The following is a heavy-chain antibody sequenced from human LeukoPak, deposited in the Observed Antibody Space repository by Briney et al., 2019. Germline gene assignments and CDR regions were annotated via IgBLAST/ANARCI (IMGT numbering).Heavy chain of an antibody. V-gene: IGHV3-23*01. CDR1: GFTFSSYA. J-gene: IGHJ4*02. CDR2: ISGSGGST. D-gene: IGHD1-26*01. CDR3: AKDLPRGVGATPVGYFDY. Sequence: GGSLRLSCAASGFTFSSYAMSWVRQAPGKGLEWVSAISGSGGSTYYADSVKGRFTISRDNSKNTLYLQMNSPRAEDTAVYYCAKDLPRGVGATPVGYFDYWGQGTLVTVSS.